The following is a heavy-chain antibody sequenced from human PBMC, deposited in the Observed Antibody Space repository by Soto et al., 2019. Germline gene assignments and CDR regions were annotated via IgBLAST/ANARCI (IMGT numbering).Heavy chain of an antibody. V-gene: IGHV3-7*01. J-gene: IGHJ6*02. CDR1: GFTFSSYW. D-gene: IGHD2-2*03. CDR3: ARDPAGGYCISTSCYGDYYYGMDV. CDR2: IKQDGSEK. Sequence: GGSLRLSCAASGFTFSSYWMIWVRQAPGKGLEWVANIKQDGSEKYYVDSVKGRFTISRDNAKNSLYLQMNSLRAEDTAVYYCARDPAGGYCISTSCYGDYYYGMDVWGQGTTVTVSS.